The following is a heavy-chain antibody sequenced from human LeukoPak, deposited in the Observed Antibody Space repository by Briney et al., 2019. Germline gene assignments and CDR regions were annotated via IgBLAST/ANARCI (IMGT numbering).Heavy chain of an antibody. J-gene: IGHJ5*02. V-gene: IGHV1-69*04. Sequence: ASVKVSCKASGGTFSSYAISWVRQAPGQGLEWMGRIILILGIANYAQKFQGRVTITADKSTSTAYMELSSLRSEDTAVYYCARDLSGYITWGQGTLVTVSS. D-gene: IGHD3-22*01. CDR3: ARDLSGYIT. CDR1: GGTFSSYA. CDR2: IILILGIA.